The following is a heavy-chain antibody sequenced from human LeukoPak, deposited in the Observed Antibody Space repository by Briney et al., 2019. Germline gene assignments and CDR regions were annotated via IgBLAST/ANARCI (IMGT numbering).Heavy chain of an antibody. CDR1: GYTFTSYG. Sequence: GASVKVSCKASGYTFTSYGISWARQAPGQGVAGMGWISAYNGNTNYAQKLQGRVTMTTDTSTSTAYMELRSLRSDDTAVYYCARGPKESTPSDYWGQGTLVTVSS. V-gene: IGHV1-18*01. CDR2: ISAYNGNT. D-gene: IGHD2-15*01. CDR3: ARGPKESTPSDY. J-gene: IGHJ4*02.